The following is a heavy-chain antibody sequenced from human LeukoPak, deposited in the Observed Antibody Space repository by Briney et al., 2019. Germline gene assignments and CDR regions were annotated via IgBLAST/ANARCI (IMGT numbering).Heavy chain of an antibody. CDR1: GYIFTNYY. J-gene: IGHJ4*02. CDR2: INTSGGST. Sequence: GASVKVSCKASGYIFTNYYMHWVRQAPGQGLGRMGIINTSGGSTSSAQKFQGRVIMTRDTSTSTVYMELSSLRSEDTALYYCARDAFLSGSLSPIDYWGQGTLVTVSS. D-gene: IGHD5-12*01. V-gene: IGHV1-46*01. CDR3: ARDAFLSGSLSPIDY.